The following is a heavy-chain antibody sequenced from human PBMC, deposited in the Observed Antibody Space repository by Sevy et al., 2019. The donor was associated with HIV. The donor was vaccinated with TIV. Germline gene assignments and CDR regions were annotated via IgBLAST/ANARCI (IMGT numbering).Heavy chain of an antibody. D-gene: IGHD1-26*01. CDR3: AKPGKFSGSYLDAFDI. CDR1: GFTFSKYG. V-gene: IGHV3-30*18. CDR2: ISYDEGNK. Sequence: GGSLRLSCAASGFTFSKYGMHWVRQAPGKGQEWVAVISYDEGNKYYADSVKGRFTISKDNFKNTLYLQMNGLRAEDTAIYYCAKPGKFSGSYLDAFDIWGQGTMVTVSS. J-gene: IGHJ3*02.